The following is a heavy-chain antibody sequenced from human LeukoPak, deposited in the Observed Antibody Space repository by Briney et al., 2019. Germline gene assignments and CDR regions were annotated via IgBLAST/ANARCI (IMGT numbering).Heavy chain of an antibody. CDR3: ARGDYDILTGYYAAPGYYYMDV. Sequence: PSETLSLTCTVSGGSISSYYWSWIRQPPGKGLEWIGYIYYSGSTNYNPSLKSRVTISVDTSKNQFSLKLSSVTAADTAVYYCARGDYDILTGYYAAPGYYYMDVWGKGTTVTVSS. CDR2: IYYSGST. J-gene: IGHJ6*03. D-gene: IGHD3-9*01. CDR1: GGSISSYY. V-gene: IGHV4-59*01.